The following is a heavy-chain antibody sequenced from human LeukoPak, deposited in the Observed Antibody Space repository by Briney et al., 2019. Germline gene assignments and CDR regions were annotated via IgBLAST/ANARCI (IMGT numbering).Heavy chain of an antibody. V-gene: IGHV3-33*08. D-gene: IGHD6-25*01. CDR2: IWYDGSNK. J-gene: IGHJ6*02. CDR3: IKGGSVYYYGMDV. Sequence: GGSLRLSCAASGFTFNNYWMHWVRQAPGKGLEWVAVIWYDGSNKYYADSVKGRFTISRDNSKNTLYLQMNSLRAEDTAVYYCIKGGSVYYYGMDVWGQGTTVTVSS. CDR1: GFTFNNYW.